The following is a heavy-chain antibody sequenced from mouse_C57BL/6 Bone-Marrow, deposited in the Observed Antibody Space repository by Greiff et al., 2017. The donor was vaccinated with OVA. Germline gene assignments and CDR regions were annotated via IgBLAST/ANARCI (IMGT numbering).Heavy chain of an antibody. CDR2: IDPSDSYT. J-gene: IGHJ2*01. D-gene: IGHD1-1*02. V-gene: IGHV1-50*01. Sequence: VQLQQPGAELVKPGASVKLSCKASGYTFTSYWMQWVKQRPGQGLEWIGEIDPSDSYTNYNQKFKGKATLTVDTSSSTAYMQLSSLTSADAAVYYCARGGWYFDYWGQGTTLTVSS. CDR1: GYTFTSYW. CDR3: ARGGWYFDY.